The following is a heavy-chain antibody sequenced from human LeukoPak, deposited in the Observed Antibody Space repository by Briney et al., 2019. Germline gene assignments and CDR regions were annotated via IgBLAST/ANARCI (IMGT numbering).Heavy chain of an antibody. J-gene: IGHJ3*02. V-gene: IGHV4-59*02. CDR3: ARGRVDGSVGATGVAFDI. CDR1: GGSVSDYY. Sequence: PSETLSLTCTISGGSVSDYYWSWIRQSPGKGLEWIGYIYHTGSTSYSPSLKSRVTISADTSQNQFSLKLGSVTAADTAVYYCARGRVDGSVGATGVAFDIWGQGTMVTVSS. CDR2: IYHTGST. D-gene: IGHD3-16*01.